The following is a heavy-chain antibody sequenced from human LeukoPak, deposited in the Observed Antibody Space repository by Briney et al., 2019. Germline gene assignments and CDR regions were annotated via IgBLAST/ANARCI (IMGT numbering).Heavy chain of an antibody. CDR2: ISSSGSTI. J-gene: IGHJ6*03. V-gene: IGHV3-48*03. Sequence: GGSLRLSCAASGFTFSSYEMNWVRQAPGKGLEWVSYISSSGSTIYYADSVKGRFTISRDNAKNSLYLQMNSLRAEDTAVYYCARRGPSGYRYMDVWGKGTTVTVSS. D-gene: IGHD5-18*01. CDR3: ARRGPSGYRYMDV. CDR1: GFTFSSYE.